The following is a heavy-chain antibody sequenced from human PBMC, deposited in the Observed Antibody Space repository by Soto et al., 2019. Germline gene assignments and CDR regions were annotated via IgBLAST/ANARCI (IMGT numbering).Heavy chain of an antibody. J-gene: IGHJ6*02. Sequence: ASVKVSCKASGYTFTGYYMHWVRQAPGQGLEWMGWINPNSGGTNYAQKFQGWVTMTRDTSISTAYMELRRMRSDDTAVYYCARASPLFSYYDYGMDVWGQGTTVTVSS. CDR1: GYTFTGYY. CDR2: INPNSGGT. CDR3: ARASPLFSYYDYGMDV. V-gene: IGHV1-2*04. D-gene: IGHD2-21*01.